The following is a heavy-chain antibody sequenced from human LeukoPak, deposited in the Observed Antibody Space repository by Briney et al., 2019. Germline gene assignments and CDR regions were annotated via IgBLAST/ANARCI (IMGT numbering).Heavy chain of an antibody. CDR1: GGSISSYY. Sequence: SETLSLTCTVSGGSISSYYWSWIRQPPGKGLEWIGYIYYSGSTNYYPSLKSRVTISVDTSKNQFSLKLSSVTAADTAVYYCARVSGPYGSGSPSNPFDYWGQGTLVTVSS. V-gene: IGHV4-59*01. CDR2: IYYSGST. D-gene: IGHD3-10*01. CDR3: ARVSGPYGSGSPSNPFDY. J-gene: IGHJ4*02.